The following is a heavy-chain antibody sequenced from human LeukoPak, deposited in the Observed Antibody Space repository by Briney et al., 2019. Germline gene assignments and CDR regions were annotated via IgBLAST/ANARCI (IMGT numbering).Heavy chain of an antibody. CDR2: IYSGGST. CDR1: GFTVSSNY. Sequence: GGSLRLSCAASGFTVSSNYMSWVRQAPGKGLEWVSVIYSGGSTYYADSVKGRFTISRDNSKNTLYPQMNSLRAEDTAVYYCAREWDSSGSEGDWGQGTLVTVSS. CDR3: AREWDSSGSEGD. J-gene: IGHJ4*02. V-gene: IGHV3-66*01. D-gene: IGHD3-22*01.